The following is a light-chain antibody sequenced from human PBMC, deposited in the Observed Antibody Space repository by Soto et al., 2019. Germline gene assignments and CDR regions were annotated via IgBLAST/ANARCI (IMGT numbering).Light chain of an antibody. CDR2: DAS. V-gene: IGKV3-11*01. J-gene: IGKJ4*01. CDR3: QQSSSWLT. Sequence: EIVLTQSPATLSLSPGERATLSCRASQSVSSYLAWYQQKPGQAPRLLIYDASNRATGIPARFSGSGSGTDFTLTISSLEPDDFAVYYCQQSSSWLTFGGGTKVVIK. CDR1: QSVSSY.